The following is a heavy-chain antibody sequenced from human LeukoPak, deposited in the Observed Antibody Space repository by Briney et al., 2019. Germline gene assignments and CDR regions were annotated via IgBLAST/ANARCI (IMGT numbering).Heavy chain of an antibody. Sequence: GGSLRLSCAASGFTFSSYSMSWVRQAPGKGLEWVSAISGSGGSTYYADSVKGRFTISRDNSKNTLYLQMNSLRAEDTAVYYCAKTLRPDNYVDYWGQGTLVTVSS. CDR2: ISGSGGST. CDR1: GFTFSSYS. CDR3: AKTLRPDNYVDY. V-gene: IGHV3-23*01. D-gene: IGHD1-14*01. J-gene: IGHJ4*02.